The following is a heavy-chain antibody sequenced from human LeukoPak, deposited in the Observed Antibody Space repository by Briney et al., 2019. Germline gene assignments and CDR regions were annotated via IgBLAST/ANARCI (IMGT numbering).Heavy chain of an antibody. CDR1: GGPISSGGYY. CDR2: IYYSGST. V-gene: IGHV4-31*03. J-gene: IGHJ4*02. Sequence: SETLSLTCTVSGGPISSGGYYWSWIRQHPGKGLEWIGYIYYSGSTYYNPSLKSRVTISVDTSKNQFSLKLSSVTAADTAVYYCARAPTVTSYFDYWGQGTLVTVSS. CDR3: ARAPTVTSYFDY. D-gene: IGHD4-17*01.